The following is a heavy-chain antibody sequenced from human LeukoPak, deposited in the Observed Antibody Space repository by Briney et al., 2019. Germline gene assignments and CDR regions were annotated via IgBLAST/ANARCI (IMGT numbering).Heavy chain of an antibody. CDR2: INSDGSST. J-gene: IGHJ4*02. CDR3: ARVDSSSWSPFDY. CDR1: GFTFSSYW. V-gene: IGHV3-74*01. D-gene: IGHD6-13*01. Sequence: GGSLRLSCAVSGFTFSSYWMHWVRQAPGKGLVWVSRINSDGSSTSYADSVKGRFTISRDNAKNTLYLQMNSLRAEDTAVYYCARVDSSSWSPFDYWGQGTLVTVSS.